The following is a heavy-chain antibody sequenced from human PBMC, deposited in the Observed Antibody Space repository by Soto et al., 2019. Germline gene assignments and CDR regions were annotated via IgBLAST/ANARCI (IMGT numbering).Heavy chain of an antibody. Sequence: EVQLLESGGGLVQPGGSLRLSCAASGFTFSSYAMSWVRQAPGKGLEWVSAISGSGGSTYYADSVKGRFTISRDNSKNTLNLQMNSLRAEDTAVYYYAKAISDIWSGYYIIQGDASDIWGQGSMVTVSS. CDR1: GFTFSSYA. CDR2: ISGSGGST. D-gene: IGHD3-3*01. J-gene: IGHJ3*02. CDR3: AKAISDIWSGYYIIQGDASDI. V-gene: IGHV3-23*01.